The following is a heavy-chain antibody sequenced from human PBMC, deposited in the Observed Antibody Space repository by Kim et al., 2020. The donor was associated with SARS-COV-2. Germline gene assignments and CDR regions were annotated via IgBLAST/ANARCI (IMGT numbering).Heavy chain of an antibody. J-gene: IGHJ4*02. CDR3: AGGGGWLIGH. Sequence: GGSLRLSCAASGFTSTSGWMNWVRQTPGKGLEWVAHIKYDGSETNYVDSVKGRFTISRDSAIMYLQMNSLRAEDTAPCFCAGGGGWLIGHWGRGTPVTVS. CDR1: GFTSTSGW. V-gene: IGHV3-7*05. D-gene: IGHD6-19*01. CDR2: IKYDGSET.